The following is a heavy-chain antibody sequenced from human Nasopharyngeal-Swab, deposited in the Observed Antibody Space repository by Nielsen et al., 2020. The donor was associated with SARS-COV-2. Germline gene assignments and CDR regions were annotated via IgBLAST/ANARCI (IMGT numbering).Heavy chain of an antibody. CDR3: VRTYSSSWTFFDY. J-gene: IGHJ4*02. CDR1: GFHFDDYG. D-gene: IGHD6-13*01. Sequence: GGSLRLSCVSSGFHFDDYGMSWVRQAPGKGLEWVSGIYWNGGNTGYVDSVKCRFTISRDNAKNSLYLQMNTLRAEDTAFYYCVRTYSSSWTFFDYWGKGTLV. CDR2: IYWNGGNT. V-gene: IGHV3-20*04.